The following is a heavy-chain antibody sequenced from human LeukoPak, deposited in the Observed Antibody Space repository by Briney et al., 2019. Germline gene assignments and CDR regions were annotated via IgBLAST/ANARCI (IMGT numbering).Heavy chain of an antibody. Sequence: GGSLRLSCAASGFTFSDSAMHWVRQASGKGLEWVGHIRSKANNYATAYAASVKGRFTISRDDSKNTAYLQMHSLNTEDTALYYCARVGHGNHFEYWGQGTLVAVSS. D-gene: IGHD3/OR15-3a*01. CDR1: GFTFSDSA. V-gene: IGHV3-73*01. J-gene: IGHJ4*02. CDR3: ARVGHGNHFEY. CDR2: IRSKANNYAT.